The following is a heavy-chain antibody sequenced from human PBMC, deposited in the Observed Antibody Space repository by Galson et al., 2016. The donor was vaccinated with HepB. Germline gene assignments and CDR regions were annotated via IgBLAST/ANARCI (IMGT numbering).Heavy chain of an antibody. Sequence: SLRLSCAASGFTFSSYAMSWVRQAPGKGLEWVSAISGSGSSTYYADSVKGRFTISRDNSKNTLYLQMNSLRAEDTAVYYCASQIRDDYDFWSRYYWTYGYWGQGTLVTVSS. J-gene: IGHJ4*02. V-gene: IGHV3-23*01. CDR2: ISGSGSST. D-gene: IGHD3-3*01. CDR3: ASQIRDDYDFWSRYYWTYGY. CDR1: GFTFSSYA.